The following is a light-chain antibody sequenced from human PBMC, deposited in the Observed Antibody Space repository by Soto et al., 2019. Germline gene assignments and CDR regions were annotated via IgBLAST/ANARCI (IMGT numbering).Light chain of an antibody. CDR1: SSDVGAYNS. CDR3: SSYTSIITVV. CDR2: EVI. Sequence: QAVVTQPASVSGSPGQSITISCTGTSSDVGAYNSISWYQQHPGKAPKLIIYEVINRPSGVSNRFSGSKSGNTASLTISGLQPEDEADYYCSSYTSIITVVFGGGTKVTVL. V-gene: IGLV2-14*01. J-gene: IGLJ2*01.